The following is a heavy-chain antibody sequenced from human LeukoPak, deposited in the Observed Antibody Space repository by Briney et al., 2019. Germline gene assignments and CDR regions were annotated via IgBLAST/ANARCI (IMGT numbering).Heavy chain of an antibody. CDR2: ISSSSSTI. V-gene: IGHV3-48*04. CDR3: ARESEVREVSYYYYYMDV. Sequence: GGSLRLSCAASGFTFSSYSMNWVRQAPGKGLEWVSYISSSSSTIYYADSVKGRFTISRDNAKNSLYLQMNSLRAEDTAVYYCARESEVREVSYYYYYMDVWGKGTTVTVSS. CDR1: GFTFSSYS. D-gene: IGHD1-14*01. J-gene: IGHJ6*03.